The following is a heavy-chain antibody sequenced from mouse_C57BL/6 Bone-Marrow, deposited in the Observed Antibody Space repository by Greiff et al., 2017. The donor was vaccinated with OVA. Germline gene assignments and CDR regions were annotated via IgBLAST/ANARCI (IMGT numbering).Heavy chain of an antibody. V-gene: IGHV1-15*01. CDR1: GYTFTDYE. Sequence: QVQLKESGAELVRPGASVTLSCKASGYTFTDYEMHWVKQTPVHGLEWIGAIDPETGGTAYNQKFKGKAILTADKSSSTAYMELRSLTSEDSAVYYCTPDAGTGYWGQGTTLTVSS. J-gene: IGHJ2*01. CDR2: IDPETGGT. CDR3: TPDAGTGY. D-gene: IGHD3-3*01.